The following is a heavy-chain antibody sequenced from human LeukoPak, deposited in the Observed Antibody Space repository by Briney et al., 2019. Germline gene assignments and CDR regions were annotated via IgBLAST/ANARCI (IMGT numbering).Heavy chain of an antibody. J-gene: IGHJ4*02. D-gene: IGHD2-15*01. V-gene: IGHV4-39*07. Sequence: SETLSLTCTVSGGSISSSSYYWGWIRQPPGKGLEWIGSIYYSGSTYYNPSLKSRVTISVDTSKNQFSLKLSSVTAADTAVYYCAEGTRGYCSGGSCYQIWGQGTLVTVSS. CDR3: AEGTRGYCSGGSCYQI. CDR2: IYYSGST. CDR1: GGSISSSSYY.